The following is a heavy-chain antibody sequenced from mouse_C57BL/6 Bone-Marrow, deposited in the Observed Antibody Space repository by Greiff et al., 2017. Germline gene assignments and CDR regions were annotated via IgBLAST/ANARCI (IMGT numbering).Heavy chain of an antibody. D-gene: IGHD1-1*01. J-gene: IGHJ2*01. CDR2: IDPSDSYT. V-gene: IGHV1-69*01. CDR1: GYTFTSYW. Sequence: QVQLQQPGAELVMPGASVKLSCKASGYTFTSYWMHWVKQRPGQGLEWIGEIDPSDSYTNYNQKFKGKSTLTVDKSSSTAYMQLSSLTSEDSAVYYCAREGYGSPGYCDYWGQGTTLTVSS. CDR3: AREGYGSPGYCDY.